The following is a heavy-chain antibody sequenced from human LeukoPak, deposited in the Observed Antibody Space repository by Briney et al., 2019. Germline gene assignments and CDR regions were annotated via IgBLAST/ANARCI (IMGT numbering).Heavy chain of an antibody. D-gene: IGHD5-24*01. Sequence: SETLSLTCTVSGGSISSYYWSWIRQPPGKGLEWIGYIYYSGSTNYNPSLKSRVTISVDTSKNQFSLKLSSVTAADTAVYYCARQPTSRDGYNWFDPWSQGTLVTVSS. V-gene: IGHV4-59*08. CDR2: IYYSGST. J-gene: IGHJ5*02. CDR1: GGSISSYY. CDR3: ARQPTSRDGYNWFDP.